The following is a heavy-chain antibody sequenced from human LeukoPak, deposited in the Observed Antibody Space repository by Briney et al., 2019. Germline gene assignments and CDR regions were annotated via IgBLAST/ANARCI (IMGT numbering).Heavy chain of an antibody. D-gene: IGHD1-26*01. Sequence: GGSLRLSCAASGFTFDDYGMSWVRQAPGKGLEWVSGINWNGGSTGYADSVKGRFTISRDNAKNSLYLQMNSLRAEDTALYYCAKGIIVGAPLGAFDIWGQGTMVTVSS. V-gene: IGHV3-20*04. CDR2: INWNGGST. CDR1: GFTFDDYG. CDR3: AKGIIVGAPLGAFDI. J-gene: IGHJ3*02.